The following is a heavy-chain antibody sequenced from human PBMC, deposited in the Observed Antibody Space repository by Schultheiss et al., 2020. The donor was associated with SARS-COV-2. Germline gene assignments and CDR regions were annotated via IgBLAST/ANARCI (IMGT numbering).Heavy chain of an antibody. J-gene: IGHJ4*02. CDR3: AGNMAYCGGDCYSG. CDR2: MNPNSGNT. Sequence: ASVKVSCKASGGTFSSYAISWVRQATGQGLEWMGWMNPNSGNTGYAQKFQGRVTMTRNTSISTAYMELSSLRSEDTAVYYCAGNMAYCGGDCYSGWGQGTLVTVSS. D-gene: IGHD2-21*01. V-gene: IGHV1-8*02. CDR1: GGTFSSYA.